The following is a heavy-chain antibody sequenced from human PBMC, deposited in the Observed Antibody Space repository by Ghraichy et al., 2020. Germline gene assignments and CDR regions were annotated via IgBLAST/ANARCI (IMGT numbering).Heavy chain of an antibody. Sequence: SVKVSCKASGYTFTSYYMHWVRQAPGQGLEWMGIINPSGGSTSYAQKFQGRVTMTRDTSTSTVYMELSSLRSEDTAVYYCARATLGYYDFWSGYYTGFMDVWGQGTTVTVSS. V-gene: IGHV1-46*01. J-gene: IGHJ6*02. CDR3: ARATLGYYDFWSGYYTGFMDV. CDR1: GYTFTSYY. D-gene: IGHD3-3*01. CDR2: INPSGGST.